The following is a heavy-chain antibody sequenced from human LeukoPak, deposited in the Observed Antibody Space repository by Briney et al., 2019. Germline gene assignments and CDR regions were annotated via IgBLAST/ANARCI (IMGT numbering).Heavy chain of an antibody. D-gene: IGHD5-18*01. CDR1: GFTFSDYY. CDR3: ARLQLWPSDYYYYYGMDV. V-gene: IGHV3-11*04. CDR2: ISSSSSTI. J-gene: IGHJ6*02. Sequence: GGSLRLSCAASGFTFSDYYMSWIRQAPGKGLEWVSYISSSSSTIYYADSVKGRFTISRDNAKNSLYLQMNSLRDEDTAVYYCARLQLWPSDYYYYYGMDVWGQGTTVTVSS.